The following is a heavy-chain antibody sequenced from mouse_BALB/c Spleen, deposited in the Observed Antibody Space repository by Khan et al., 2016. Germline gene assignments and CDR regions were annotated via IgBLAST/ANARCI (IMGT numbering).Heavy chain of an antibody. Sequence: QVQLKQSGPDLVAPSQSLSITCTVTGFSLTSYGVHWVRQPPGKGLEWLVVIWSDGSTTYNSALKSRLSISKDNSKSQVFLKMNSLQTDDTAMYYCARHDGYYWYFDVWGAGTTVTVSS. CDR3: ARHDGYYWYFDV. CDR1: GFSLTSYG. J-gene: IGHJ1*01. V-gene: IGHV2-6-2*01. D-gene: IGHD2-3*01. CDR2: IWSDGST.